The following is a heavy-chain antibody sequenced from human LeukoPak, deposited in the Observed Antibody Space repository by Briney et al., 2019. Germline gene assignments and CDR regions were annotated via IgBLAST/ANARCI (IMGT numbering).Heavy chain of an antibody. V-gene: IGHV3-48*01. J-gene: IGHJ4*02. CDR3: ARDLLLTTVTPFDY. D-gene: IGHD4-17*01. CDR2: ISSSSSTI. CDR1: GFTFSSYG. Sequence: GGSLRLSCAAPGFTFSSYGMNWVRQAPGKRLEWVSYISSSSSTIYYADSVKGRFTISRDDAKNSLYLQMNSLRAEDTAVYYCARDLLLTTVTPFDYWGQGTLVTVSS.